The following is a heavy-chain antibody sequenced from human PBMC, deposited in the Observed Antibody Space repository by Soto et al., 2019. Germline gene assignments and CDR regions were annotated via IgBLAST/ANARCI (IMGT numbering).Heavy chain of an antibody. V-gene: IGHV3-11*01. D-gene: IGHD3-16*01. J-gene: IGHJ3*02. Sequence: QVQLVESGGGVVKPGGSLRLSCGASGFTFRDYYMNWIRQAPGKGLEWVAYISISGSNINYADSVKCLFTISRNNARDSMYLQVNRVRIDDTAVYDCARGTDRGRVARTVTAFDIWGQGTTVTVSS. CDR3: ARGTDRGRVARTVTAFDI. CDR1: GFTFRDYY. CDR2: ISISGSNI.